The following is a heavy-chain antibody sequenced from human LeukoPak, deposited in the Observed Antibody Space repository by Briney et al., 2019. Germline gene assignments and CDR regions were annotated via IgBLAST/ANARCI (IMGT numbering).Heavy chain of an antibody. CDR3: ARRGYSSSWDIPDY. V-gene: IGHV3-30*02. Sequence: GGSLRLSCAASGFTFSSYGMHWVRQAPGKGLEWVAFIRYDGSNKYYADSVKGRFTISRDNSKNTLYLQMNSLRAEDTAVYYCARRGYSSSWDIPDYWGQGTLATVSS. CDR1: GFTFSSYG. CDR2: IRYDGSNK. J-gene: IGHJ4*02. D-gene: IGHD2-2*01.